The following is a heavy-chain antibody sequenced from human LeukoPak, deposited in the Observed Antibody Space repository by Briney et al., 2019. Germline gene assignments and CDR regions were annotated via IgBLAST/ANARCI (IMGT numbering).Heavy chain of an antibody. D-gene: IGHD2-21*02. J-gene: IGHJ6*03. V-gene: IGHV3-23*01. CDR3: AKHSGDRLFYYYMDV. CDR1: GFTFSSYA. CDR2: LSGSGRST. Sequence: GRSLRLSCAASGFTFSSYAMSWVRQAPGKGLEWVSALSGSGRSTYYVDSVTGRFTISRDNSKNTLYLQMNSLRAEDTAVYYCAKHSGDRLFYYYMDVWGKGTTVTVSS.